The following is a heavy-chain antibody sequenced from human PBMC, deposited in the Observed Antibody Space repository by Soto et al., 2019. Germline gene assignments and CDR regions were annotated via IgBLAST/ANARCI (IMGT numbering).Heavy chain of an antibody. V-gene: IGHV3-33*01. Sequence: QVQLVESGGGVVQPGRSLRLSCAASGFTFSSYGMHWVRQAPGKGLEWVAVIWYDGSNKYYADSVKGRFTISRDNSKNALYLQMNSLRAEDTAVYYCARDLATVVTQKSDALGIWGQGTMVTVSS. CDR2: IWYDGSNK. CDR1: GFTFSSYG. CDR3: ARDLATVVTQKSDALGI. D-gene: IGHD4-17*01. J-gene: IGHJ3*02.